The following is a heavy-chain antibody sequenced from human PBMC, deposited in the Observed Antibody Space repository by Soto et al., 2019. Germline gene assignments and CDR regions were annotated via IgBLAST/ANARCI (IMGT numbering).Heavy chain of an antibody. D-gene: IGHD1-7*01. CDR2: INPNSGGT. CDR3: ARDSELRVPAY. V-gene: IGHV1-2*02. Sequence: AAVKPSCKASGYTFTGYYMHWVRQAPGQGLEWMGWINPNSGGTNYAQKFQGRVTMTRDTSISTAYMELSRLRSDDTAVYYCARDSELRVPAYWGQGSLVTVSS. CDR1: GYTFTGYY. J-gene: IGHJ1*01.